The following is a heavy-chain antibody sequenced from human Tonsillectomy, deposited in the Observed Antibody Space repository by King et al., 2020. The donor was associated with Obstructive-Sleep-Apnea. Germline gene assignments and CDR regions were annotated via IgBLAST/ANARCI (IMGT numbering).Heavy chain of an antibody. Sequence: VQLVESGAELKKPGESLRISCKGSGYSFTTYWISWVRQMPGKGLEWMGRIDPRDSYTNYSPSFQGHVTISVDKSVNTAYLQWSSLKASDSAMYYCTRHPFRFGELFQSDYWGQGTLVTVSS. V-gene: IGHV5-10-1*03. J-gene: IGHJ4*02. CDR1: GYSFTTYW. D-gene: IGHD3-10*01. CDR3: TRHPFRFGELFQSDY. CDR2: IDPRDSYT.